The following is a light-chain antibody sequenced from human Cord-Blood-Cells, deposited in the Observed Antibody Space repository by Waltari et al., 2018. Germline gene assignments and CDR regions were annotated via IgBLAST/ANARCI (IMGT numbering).Light chain of an antibody. Sequence: EIVLTQSPATLSLSPGERATLSCRASQSVSSYLAWYQQKPGQAPRLLIYDASNSATGIPARFSGSGSGTDFTLTISSLEPEDFAVYYCQQRSNWPRTFGQGP. J-gene: IGKJ1*01. CDR3: QQRSNWPRT. V-gene: IGKV3-11*01. CDR1: QSVSSY. CDR2: DAS.